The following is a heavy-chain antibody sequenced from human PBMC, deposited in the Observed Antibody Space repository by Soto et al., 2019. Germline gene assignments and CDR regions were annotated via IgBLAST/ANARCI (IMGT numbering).Heavy chain of an antibody. Sequence: SETLSLTCTVSGGSISSYYWSWIRQPPGKGLEWIGYIYYSGSTNYNPSLKSRVTISVDTSKNQFSLKLSSVTAADTAVYYCARSLMSTLRYFDWPDAFDIWGQGTMVTVSS. CDR1: GGSISSYY. CDR3: ARSLMSTLRYFDWPDAFDI. CDR2: IYYSGST. J-gene: IGHJ3*02. D-gene: IGHD3-9*01. V-gene: IGHV4-59*08.